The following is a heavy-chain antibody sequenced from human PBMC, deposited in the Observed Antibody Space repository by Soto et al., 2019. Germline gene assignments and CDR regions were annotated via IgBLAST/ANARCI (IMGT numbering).Heavy chain of an antibody. D-gene: IGHD2-2*01. Sequence: QVQLVQSGAEVKKPGASVKVSCKASGYTFTSYGISWVRQAPGQGLEWMGWISAYNGNTNYAQKLQGRVTKTTDTSTSTAYMELRSLRSDDTAVYYCARSPYCSSTSCDPYHFDYWGQGTLVTVSS. CDR3: ARSPYCSSTSCDPYHFDY. V-gene: IGHV1-18*01. J-gene: IGHJ4*02. CDR2: ISAYNGNT. CDR1: GYTFTSYG.